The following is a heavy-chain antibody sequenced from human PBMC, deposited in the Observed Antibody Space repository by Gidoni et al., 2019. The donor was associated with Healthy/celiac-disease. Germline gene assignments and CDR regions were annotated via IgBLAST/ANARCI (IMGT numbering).Heavy chain of an antibody. Sequence: EVQLVESGGGLVQPGGSLRLSCAASGFTFSSYEMNWLRQAPGKGLEWVSYISSSGSTIYYADSVKGRFTISRDNAKNSLYLQMNSLRAEDTAVYYCARASKHYDILTGYYRGAFDYWGQGTLVTVSS. D-gene: IGHD3-9*01. J-gene: IGHJ4*02. V-gene: IGHV3-48*03. CDR3: ARASKHYDILTGYYRGAFDY. CDR2: ISSSGSTI. CDR1: GFTFSSYE.